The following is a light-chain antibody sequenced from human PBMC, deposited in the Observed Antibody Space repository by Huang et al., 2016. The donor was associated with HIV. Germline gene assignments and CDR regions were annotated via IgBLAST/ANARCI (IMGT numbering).Light chain of an antibody. J-gene: IGKJ1*01. CDR2: WAS. Sequence: DIVMTQSPDSLAVSLGERATINCKSSQSVLYSSNNKNYLAWYQQKPGQPPRLVIYWASNREDGGPDRFSGSGSGTDFTLTISSLQAEDVAVYYCQQYYSAPWTFGQGTKVEIK. V-gene: IGKV4-1*01. CDR1: QSVLYSSNNKNY. CDR3: QQYYSAPWT.